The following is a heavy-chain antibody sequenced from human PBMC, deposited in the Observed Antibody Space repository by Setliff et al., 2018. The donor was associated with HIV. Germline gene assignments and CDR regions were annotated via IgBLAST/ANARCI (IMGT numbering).Heavy chain of an antibody. J-gene: IGHJ4*02. CDR1: GFAFSTFSSYA. CDR2: IKQDGSEN. CDR3: AREALSRDGYSYFDY. Sequence: GGSLRLSCAASGFAFSTFSSYAMTWVRQAPGKGLEWVANIKQDGSENYFVDSVKGRFTISRDNTRSSLFLHMDSLTAEDTAVYYCAREALSRDGYSYFDYWGQGTLVTVSS. D-gene: IGHD5-12*01. V-gene: IGHV3-7*01.